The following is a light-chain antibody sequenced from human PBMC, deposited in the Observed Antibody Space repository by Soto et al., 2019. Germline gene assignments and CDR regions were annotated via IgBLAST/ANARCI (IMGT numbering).Light chain of an antibody. CDR3: QQGNSFPLA. J-gene: IGKJ4*01. Sequence: DIQMTQSPSSVSASVGDRVTITCRASQGIGSWLAWYQQQPGKAPKLLISAASSLQSGVPTRFSGSGSGTDFTLTIWSLQPEDFATYFCQQGNSFPLAFGGGTKVEIK. V-gene: IGKV1-12*01. CDR1: QGIGSW. CDR2: AAS.